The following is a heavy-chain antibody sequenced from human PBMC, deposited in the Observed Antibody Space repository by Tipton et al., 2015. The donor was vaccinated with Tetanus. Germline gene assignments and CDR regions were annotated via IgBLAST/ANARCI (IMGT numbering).Heavy chain of an antibody. CDR3: ARANFDFPKKGPFDS. CDR1: GGSISSDAHY. D-gene: IGHD3-3*01. J-gene: IGHJ4*02. V-gene: IGHV4-30-4*01. Sequence: TLSLTCTVSGGSISSDAHYWSWIRQAPGKGLEWLGYISHSGTTNYNPSLMSRVTLSLDTARGQFSLKLTSVTAADAAVYFCARANFDFPKKGPFDSWGQGIPVIVSA. CDR2: ISHSGTT.